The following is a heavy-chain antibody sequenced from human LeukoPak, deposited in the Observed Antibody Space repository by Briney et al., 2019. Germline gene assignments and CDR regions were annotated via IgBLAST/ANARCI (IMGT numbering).Heavy chain of an antibody. J-gene: IGHJ4*02. V-gene: IGHV1-18*01. CDR3: ARDRPHYYDRSGYYYAY. CDR1: GGTFSSYA. Sequence: GASVKVSCKASGGTFSSYAISWLRQAPGQGPEWMGWISGDNGDTKYAQKFQGRVTMTTDMSTSKAYMELTSLRSDDTAVYYCARDRPHYYDRSGYYYAYWGQGTLITVST. CDR2: ISGDNGDT. D-gene: IGHD3-22*01.